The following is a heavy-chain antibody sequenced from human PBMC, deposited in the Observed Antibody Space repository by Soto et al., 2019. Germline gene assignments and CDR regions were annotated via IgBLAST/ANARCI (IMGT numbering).Heavy chain of an antibody. CDR3: ARSLPSVSGSYIHPLDG. Sequence: ASVKVSCKASGYTFTGYDMHWVRQAPGQGLEWMGWINPNSGGTNYAQKFQGWVTMTRDTSISTAYMELSRLRSDDTAVYYCARSLPSVSGSYIHPLDGWGQGTTVTVSS. J-gene: IGHJ6*02. CDR1: GYTFTGYD. D-gene: IGHD3-16*01. V-gene: IGHV1-2*04. CDR2: INPNSGGT.